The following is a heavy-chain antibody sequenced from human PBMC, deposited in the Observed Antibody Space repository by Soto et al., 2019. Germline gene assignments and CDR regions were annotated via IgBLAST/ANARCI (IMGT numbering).Heavy chain of an antibody. CDR2: ISYDGSNK. CDR1: GFTFSSYA. CDR3: ASDYGDCAHYSGMVV. V-gene: IGHV3-30-3*01. D-gene: IGHD4-17*01. J-gene: IGHJ6*02. Sequence: QVQLVESGGGVVQPGRSLRLSCAASGFTFSSYAMYWVRQAPGKGLEWVAVISYDGSNKYYADSVKGRFTISRDNSKSTLYLQMNSLRDEDTAVYYCASDYGDCAHYSGMVVWGQGTTVTVSS.